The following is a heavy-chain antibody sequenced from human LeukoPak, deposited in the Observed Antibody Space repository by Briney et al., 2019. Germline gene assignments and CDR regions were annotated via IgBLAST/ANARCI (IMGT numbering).Heavy chain of an antibody. D-gene: IGHD3-10*01. CDR3: ARGSYYYGSGSYSPHYLN. J-gene: IGHJ4*02. V-gene: IGHV1-2*02. CDR1: GYTFTAYY. CDR2: INPNSGGT. Sequence: ASVKVSCKASGYTFTAYYMHWVRQAPGQGLEWMGWINPNSGGTNYAQKFQGRVTMTRDTSISTAYMELSRLRSDDTAVYYCARGSYYYGSGSYSPHYLNWGQGTLVTVSS.